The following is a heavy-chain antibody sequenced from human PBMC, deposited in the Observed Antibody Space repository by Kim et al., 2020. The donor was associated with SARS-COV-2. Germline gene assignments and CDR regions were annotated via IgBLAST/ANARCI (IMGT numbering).Heavy chain of an antibody. Sequence: GGSLRLSCAASGFTFSSYAMHWVRQAPGKGLEWVAVISYDGSNKYYADSVKGRFTISRDNSKNTLYLQMNSLRAEDTAVYYCARSYCYDNSGYSDYWGQG. J-gene: IGHJ4*02. CDR2: ISYDGSNK. CDR3: ARSYCYDNSGYSDY. D-gene: IGHD3-22*01. CDR1: GFTFSSYA. V-gene: IGHV3-30*04.